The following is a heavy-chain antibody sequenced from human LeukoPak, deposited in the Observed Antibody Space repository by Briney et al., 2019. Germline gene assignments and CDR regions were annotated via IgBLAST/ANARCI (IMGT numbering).Heavy chain of an antibody. CDR1: GFTFSSYA. V-gene: IGHV3-30*14. CDR3: AREGGYYGDLYGMDV. J-gene: IGHJ6*02. D-gene: IGHD4-17*01. CDR2: ISYDGSNK. Sequence: QPGRSLRLSCAASGFTFSSYAMHWVRQAPGKGLEWVAVISYDGSNKYYADSVKGRFTISRDNSKNTLYLQMNSLRAEDTAVYYCAREGGYYGDLYGMDVWGQGTTVTVSS.